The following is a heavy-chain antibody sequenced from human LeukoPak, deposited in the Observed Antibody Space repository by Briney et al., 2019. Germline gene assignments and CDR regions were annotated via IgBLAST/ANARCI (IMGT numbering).Heavy chain of an antibody. Sequence: PSETLSLTCTVSGGSISSGDYYWSWIRQPPGKGLEWIGSIYYSGSTYYNPSLKSRVTISVDTSKNQFSLKLSSVTAADTAVYYCARHLGGYYDFRSGYPPVGYYYGMDVWGQGTTVTVSS. CDR3: ARHLGGYYDFRSGYPPVGYYYGMDV. V-gene: IGHV4-39*01. CDR1: GGSISSGDYY. CDR2: IYYSGST. J-gene: IGHJ6*02. D-gene: IGHD3-3*01.